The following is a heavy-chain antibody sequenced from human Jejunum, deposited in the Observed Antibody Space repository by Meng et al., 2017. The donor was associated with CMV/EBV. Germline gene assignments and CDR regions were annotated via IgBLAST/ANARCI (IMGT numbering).Heavy chain of an antibody. CDR2: IKQDGSAT. J-gene: IGHJ4*02. V-gene: IGHV3-7*01. D-gene: IGHD2-15*01. CDR3: VREDIVVFDY. CDR1: GSTYSTFW. Sequence: CSVFGSTYSTFWMSWVRQGPGMGLEWVANIKQDGSATYYADSVKGRFTISRDNAKNSLYLQMDNLRADDTAVYYCVREDIVVFDYWGQGTLVTVSS.